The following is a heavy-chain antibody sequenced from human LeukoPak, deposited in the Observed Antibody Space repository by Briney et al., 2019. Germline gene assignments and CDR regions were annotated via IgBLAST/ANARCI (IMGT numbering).Heavy chain of an antibody. CDR1: GGTFSSYA. Sequence: GASVNVSCKASGGTFSSYAISWVRQAPGQALEWMGGIIPIFGTANYAQKFQGRVTITADKSTSTAYMELSSLRSEDTAVYYCARDLADDAFDIWGQGTMVTVSS. CDR3: ARDLADDAFDI. CDR2: IIPIFGTA. J-gene: IGHJ3*02. V-gene: IGHV1-69*06.